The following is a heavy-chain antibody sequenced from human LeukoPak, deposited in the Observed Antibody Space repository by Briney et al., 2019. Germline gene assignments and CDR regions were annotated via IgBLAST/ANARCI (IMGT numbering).Heavy chain of an antibody. D-gene: IGHD3-9*01. V-gene: IGHV1-2*02. Sequence: ASVKVSCKASGYTFSGYYIHWVRQAPGQGLEWMGWINPNTGGTNFAQNFQGRVTMTTVTSISTAYVELSRLRSDDTAVYYCARVVDILTGHDTALDYWGQGTLVTVSP. CDR2: INPNTGGT. J-gene: IGHJ4*02. CDR3: ARVVDILTGHDTALDY. CDR1: GYTFSGYY.